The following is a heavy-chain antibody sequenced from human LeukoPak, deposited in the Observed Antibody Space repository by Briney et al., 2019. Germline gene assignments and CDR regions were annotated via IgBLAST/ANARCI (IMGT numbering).Heavy chain of an antibody. CDR3: ARDQEQWLPPDLSYNWFDP. CDR1: GYTFTGYY. CDR2: INPNSGGT. Sequence: ASVKVSCKASGYTFTGYYMHWVRQAHGQGLEWMGWINPNSGGTNYAQKFQGRVTMTRDTSISTAYMELSRLRSDDTAVYYCARDQEQWLPPDLSYNWFDPWGQGTLVTVSS. D-gene: IGHD6-19*01. J-gene: IGHJ5*02. V-gene: IGHV1-2*02.